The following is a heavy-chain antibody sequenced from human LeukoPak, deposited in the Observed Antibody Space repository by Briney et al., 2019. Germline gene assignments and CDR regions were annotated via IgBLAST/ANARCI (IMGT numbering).Heavy chain of an antibody. Sequence: SETLSLTCTVSGASVSGSPYYWGWIRQPPGKGLEWIGSIYSSGSTYYNASLQSRVTISIETSKNQISLRLNSVTAADTAVYYCARRPGYCPNGVCYKRNWFDPRGQGTLVTVSS. CDR3: ARRPGYCPNGVCYKRNWFDP. J-gene: IGHJ5*02. D-gene: IGHD2-8*01. CDR2: IYSSGST. V-gene: IGHV4-39*01. CDR1: GASVSGSPYY.